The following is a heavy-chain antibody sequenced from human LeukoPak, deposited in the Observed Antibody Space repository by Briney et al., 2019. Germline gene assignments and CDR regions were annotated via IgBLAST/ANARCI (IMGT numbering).Heavy chain of an antibody. V-gene: IGHV3-30*03. Sequence: PGRSLRVSCAASGFTFSRYGMHWVRQAPGKGLEWVASISYDGSNEFYGDSVKGRFTISRDNAKNSLYLQMNSLRDEDTAVYYCARDGTVEGEFDYWGQGTLVTVSS. J-gene: IGHJ4*02. D-gene: IGHD4-23*01. CDR3: ARDGTVEGEFDY. CDR1: GFTFSRYG. CDR2: ISYDGSNE.